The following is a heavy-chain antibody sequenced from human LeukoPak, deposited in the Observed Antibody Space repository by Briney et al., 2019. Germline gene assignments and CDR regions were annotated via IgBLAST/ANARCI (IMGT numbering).Heavy chain of an antibody. V-gene: IGHV3-20*04. CDR2: INWNGSGA. Sequence: GGSLRLSCAASGFTFDDYGMSWVRQVPGKWLEWVSGINWNGSGAGYADSVKGRFTISRDNAKNSLYLQMNSLRAEDTAVYSCAKDQPITIFGVATYYFDYWGQGTLVTVSS. CDR3: AKDQPITIFGVATYYFDY. D-gene: IGHD3-3*01. J-gene: IGHJ4*02. CDR1: GFTFDDYG.